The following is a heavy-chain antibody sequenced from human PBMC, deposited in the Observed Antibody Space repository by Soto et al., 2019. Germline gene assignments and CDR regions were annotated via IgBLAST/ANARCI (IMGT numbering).Heavy chain of an antibody. J-gene: IGHJ4*02. V-gene: IGHV4-31*03. CDR1: GGSISSSDYY. CDR2: IYSSGNT. D-gene: IGHD4-17*01. CDR3: ARGLSAATVVTCYFDY. Sequence: QVHLQESGPGLVKPSQTLSLTCTVSGGSISSSDYYWSWIRQPPGKGLEWIGYIYSSGNTYYNPSLKSRLTISVDTSKNQFSLKLNSVTAADTALYYCARGLSAATVVTCYFDYCGQGTLVTVSS.